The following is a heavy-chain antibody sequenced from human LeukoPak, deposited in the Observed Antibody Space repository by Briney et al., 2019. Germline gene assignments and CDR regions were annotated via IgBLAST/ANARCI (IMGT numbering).Heavy chain of an antibody. CDR2: INPSGGST. J-gene: IGHJ4*02. V-gene: IGHV1-46*01. CDR1: GYTFTSYY. Sequence: ASVTVSCTASGYTFTSYYMHWVRQAPGQGLEWMGIINPSGGSTSYAQKFQGRVTMTRDTSTSTVYMELSSLRSEDTAVYYCARDRGDSRGYYPPPFDYWGQGTLVTVSS. D-gene: IGHD3-22*01. CDR3: ARDRGDSRGYYPPPFDY.